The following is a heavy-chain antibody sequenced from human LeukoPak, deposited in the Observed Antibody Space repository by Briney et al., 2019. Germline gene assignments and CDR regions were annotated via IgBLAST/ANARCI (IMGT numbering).Heavy chain of an antibody. D-gene: IGHD6-6*01. Sequence: ASVKVSCKVSGYTLTELSMHWVRQAPGKGLEWMGGFDPEDGETIYAQKFQGRVTITADKSTSTAYMELSSLRSEDTAVYYCAREEAARPFDYWGQGTLVTVSS. J-gene: IGHJ4*02. CDR1: GYTLTELS. V-gene: IGHV1-24*01. CDR3: AREEAARPFDY. CDR2: FDPEDGET.